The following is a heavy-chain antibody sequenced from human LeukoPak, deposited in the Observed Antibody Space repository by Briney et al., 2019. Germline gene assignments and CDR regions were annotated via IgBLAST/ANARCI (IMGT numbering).Heavy chain of an antibody. J-gene: IGHJ6*02. V-gene: IGHV3-23*01. CDR3: AKDRSYGMDV. D-gene: IGHD3-16*02. CDR2: LSGSGGST. CDR1: GFTFSSYW. Sequence: PGGSLRLSCAASGFTFSSYWMSWVRQAPGKGLEWVSALSGSGGSTYYADSVKGRFTISRDNSKNTLYLQMNSLRAEDTAVYYCAKDRSYGMDVWGQGTTVTVSS.